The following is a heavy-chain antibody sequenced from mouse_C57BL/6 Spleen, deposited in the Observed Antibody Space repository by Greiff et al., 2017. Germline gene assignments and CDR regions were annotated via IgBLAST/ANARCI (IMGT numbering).Heavy chain of an antibody. CDR2: INPNNGGT. CDR3: AQAPYYGSSPYYFDY. V-gene: IGHV1-26*01. D-gene: IGHD1-1*01. Sequence: EVQLQQSGPELVKPGASVKISCKASGYTFTDYYMNWVKQSHGKSLEWIGDINPNNGGTSYNQKFKGKATLTVDKSSSTAYMELRSLTAEDSAVYYCAQAPYYGSSPYYFDYWGQGTTLTVSS. CDR1: GYTFTDYY. J-gene: IGHJ2*01.